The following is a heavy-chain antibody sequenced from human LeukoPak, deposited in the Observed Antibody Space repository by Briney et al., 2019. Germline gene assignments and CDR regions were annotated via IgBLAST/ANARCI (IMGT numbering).Heavy chain of an antibody. CDR1: GFTLSSYA. J-gene: IGHJ4*02. CDR3: ARDERDHYDRGDYSPDY. V-gene: IGHV3-21*01. Sequence: PGGSLRLSCAASGFTLSSYAMSWVRQAPGKGLEWVSSISTGSTYIYYTDSVKGRFTISRDNTKSSLYLQMNSLRAEDTAVYYCARDERDHYDRGDYSPDYWGQGTLVTVSS. CDR2: ISTGSTYI. D-gene: IGHD3-22*01.